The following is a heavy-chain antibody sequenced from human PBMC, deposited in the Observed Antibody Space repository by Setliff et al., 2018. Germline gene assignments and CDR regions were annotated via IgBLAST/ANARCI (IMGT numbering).Heavy chain of an antibody. V-gene: IGHV2-70*04. CDR3: ARLPPLVQNNGASNHAFDV. J-gene: IGHJ3*01. CDR1: GFSLSTTETH. D-gene: IGHD6-6*01. Sequence: SGPTLVNPTQTLTLTCTFSGFSLSTTETHVSWIRQPPGKAPEWLARLDWDDDKFYNTSLRSRLTLSKDTSKNQVILTMTNMDPADTATYYCARLPPLVQNNGASNHAFDVWGPGAVGTVSS. CDR2: LDWDDDK.